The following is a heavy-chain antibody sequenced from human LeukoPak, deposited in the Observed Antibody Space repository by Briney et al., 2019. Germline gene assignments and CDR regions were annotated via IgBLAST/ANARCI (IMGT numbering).Heavy chain of an antibody. CDR3: ARDRGYSGYDYLGY. Sequence: GGSLRLSCAASGFTFSSYSMNWVRQAPGKGLEWVSSISSSSSYIYYADSVKGRFTISRDNAKNSLYLQMNSLRAEDTAVYYCARDRGYSGYDYLGYWGQGTLVTVSS. D-gene: IGHD5-12*01. J-gene: IGHJ4*02. CDR2: ISSSSSYI. V-gene: IGHV3-21*01. CDR1: GFTFSSYS.